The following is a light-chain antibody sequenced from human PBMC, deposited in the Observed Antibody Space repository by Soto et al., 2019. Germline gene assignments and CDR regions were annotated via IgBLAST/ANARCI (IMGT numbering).Light chain of an antibody. V-gene: IGKV3-11*01. CDR3: QQRSNWPPYT. CDR1: QSVSSY. Sequence: EIVLTQSPATLSLSPGEIATLSCRASQSVSSYLAWYQQKPGQAPRLLIYDASNRATGIPARFSGSGSGTDFTLTISSLEPADFAVYYCQQRSNWPPYTFGQGTKLEIK. CDR2: DAS. J-gene: IGKJ2*01.